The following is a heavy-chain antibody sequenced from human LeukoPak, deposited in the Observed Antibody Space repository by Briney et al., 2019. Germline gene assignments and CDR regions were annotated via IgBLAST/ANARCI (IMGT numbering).Heavy chain of an antibody. CDR1: GVSFSGDY. CDR2: IYYSGST. V-gene: IGHV4-59*01. J-gene: IGHJ4*02. D-gene: IGHD2-2*01. Sequence: PSETLSLTCTVSGVSFSGDYWSWIRQPPGKGLEWLGYIYYSGSTSYNPSLKSRVTISVDRSKNQFSLNLSSVTAADTAVYYCARGGSSSNFYVYWGQGTLVTVSS. CDR3: ARGGSSSNFYVY.